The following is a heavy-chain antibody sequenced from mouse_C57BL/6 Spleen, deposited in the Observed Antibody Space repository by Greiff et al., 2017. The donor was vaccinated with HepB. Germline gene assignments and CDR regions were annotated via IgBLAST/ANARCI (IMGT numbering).Heavy chain of an antibody. CDR2: ISYSGST. D-gene: IGHD3-3*01. V-gene: IGHV3-2*02. CDR3: ARTARIKY. J-gene: IGHJ2*01. CDR1: GYSITSGYG. Sequence: DVQLQESGPGLVKPSQSLSLTCTVTGYSITSGYGWNWIRQFPGNQLEWMGYISYSGSTNYNPSLQSRISITRDTSKNQFFLQLNSVTTEDTATYYCARTARIKYWGQGTTLTGSS.